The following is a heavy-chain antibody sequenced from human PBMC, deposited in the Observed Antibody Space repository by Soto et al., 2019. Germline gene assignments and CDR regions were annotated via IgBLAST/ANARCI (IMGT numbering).Heavy chain of an antibody. CDR1: AYTFTSYD. CDR3: ARAHRGVTMVRGVIARYYYYYYMEV. V-gene: IGHV1-8*01. J-gene: IGHJ6*03. Sequence: ASVKGSCKASAYTFTSYDINWVRQATGQGLEWMGWMNPNSGNTGYAQKFQGRVTMTRNTSISTAYMELSSLRSEDTAVYYCARAHRGVTMVRGVIARYYYYYYMEVWGKGTTVTVSS. CDR2: MNPNSGNT. D-gene: IGHD3-10*01.